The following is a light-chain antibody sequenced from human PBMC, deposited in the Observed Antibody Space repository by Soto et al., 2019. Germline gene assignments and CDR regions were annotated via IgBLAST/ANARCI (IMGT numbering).Light chain of an antibody. Sequence: DIQMAQSPSTLSASVGDRVTITCRASQSISSWLAWYQQKPGKAPKLLIYKASSLESGVPSRFSGSGSGTEFTLTISSLQHDDFATYYCQQYNSYVTVGGGTKVEIK. CDR1: QSISSW. J-gene: IGKJ4*01. CDR2: KAS. CDR3: QQYNSYVT. V-gene: IGKV1-5*03.